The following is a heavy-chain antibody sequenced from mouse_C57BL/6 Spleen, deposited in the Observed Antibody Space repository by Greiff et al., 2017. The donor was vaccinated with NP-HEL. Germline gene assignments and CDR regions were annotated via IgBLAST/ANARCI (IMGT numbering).Heavy chain of an antibody. CDR3: TSSGHLYYFDY. D-gene: IGHD3-2*02. V-gene: IGHV5-9-1*02. CDR2: ISSGGDYI. Sequence: EVKLMESGEGLVKPGGSLKLSCAASGFTFSSYAMSWVRQTPEKRLEWVAYISSGGDYIYYADTVKGRFTISRDNARNTLYLQMSSLKSEDTAMYYCTSSGHLYYFDYWGQGTTLTVSS. CDR1: GFTFSSYA. J-gene: IGHJ2*01.